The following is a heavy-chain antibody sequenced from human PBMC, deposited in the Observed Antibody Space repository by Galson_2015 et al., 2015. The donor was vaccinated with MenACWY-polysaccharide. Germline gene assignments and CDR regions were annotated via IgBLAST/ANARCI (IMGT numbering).Heavy chain of an antibody. CDR3: ARELGYSYGSVLNY. D-gene: IGHD5-18*01. CDR1: GYSFTTYG. J-gene: IGHJ4*02. CDR2: ISVSNGNT. V-gene: IGHV1-18*01. Sequence: SVKVSCKASGYSFTTYGISWVRQAPGQGFEWMGWISVSNGNTNYAQKFQGRVTMTTDTSTSTAYMELRSLRSDDTAVYYCARELGYSYGSVLNYWGQGTLVTVSS.